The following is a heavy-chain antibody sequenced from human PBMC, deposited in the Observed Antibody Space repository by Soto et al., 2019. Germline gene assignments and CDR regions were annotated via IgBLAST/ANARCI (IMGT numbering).Heavy chain of an antibody. J-gene: IGHJ6*02. V-gene: IGHV6-1*01. CDR2: TYYRSKWYN. CDR3: ARDQIAVAGTAFYYSYGMAV. Sequence: SQTLSLTCAISGDSVSSNSAAWNWIRQSPSRGLEWLGRTYYRSKWYNDYAVSVKSRITINPDTSKNQFSLQLNSVTPEDTAVYYCARDQIAVAGTAFYYSYGMAVWGQGTTVTVSS. D-gene: IGHD6-19*01. CDR1: GDSVSSNSAA.